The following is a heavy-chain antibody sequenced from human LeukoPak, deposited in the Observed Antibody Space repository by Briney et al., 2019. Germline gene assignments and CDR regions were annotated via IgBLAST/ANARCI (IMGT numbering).Heavy chain of an antibody. D-gene: IGHD1-26*01. J-gene: IGHJ4*02. CDR3: ARHGGSSPFAY. CDR2: IHYSGST. Sequence: SETLSLTCTVSGGSISSHYWSWIRQSPGKGLEWIGYIHYSGSTNYNPSLKSRVTISVDTSKTQFSLKLSSVSAADTAVYYCARHGGSSPFAYWGREPLFTVSS. V-gene: IGHV4-59*08. CDR1: GGSISSHY.